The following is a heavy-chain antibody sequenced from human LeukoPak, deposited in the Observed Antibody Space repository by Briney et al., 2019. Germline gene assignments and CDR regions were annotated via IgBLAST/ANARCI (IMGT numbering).Heavy chain of an antibody. Sequence: PGGSLRLSCAASGFTFSSYSMNWVRQAPGKGLEWVSSISSSSSYIYYADSVKGRFTISRDNAKNSLYLQMNSLRAEDTAVYYCARVPAYSGSYRPHDYWGQGTLVTVSS. V-gene: IGHV3-21*01. J-gene: IGHJ4*02. CDR2: ISSSSSYI. CDR3: ARVPAYSGSYRPHDY. CDR1: GFTFSSYS. D-gene: IGHD1-26*01.